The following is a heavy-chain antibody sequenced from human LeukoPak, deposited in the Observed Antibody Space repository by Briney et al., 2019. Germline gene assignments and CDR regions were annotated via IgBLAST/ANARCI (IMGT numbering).Heavy chain of an antibody. CDR1: GFSISNYV. Sequence: GGSLRLSCAGSGFSISNYVMNWVRQAPGKGLEWLSYIRSDSSTKYYADSVEGRFTISRDNAQNSLYLQMNSLRDEDSGVYFCARDYSRWRGDFDVWGQGTMVTVSS. D-gene: IGHD6-13*01. CDR3: ARDYSRWRGDFDV. J-gene: IGHJ3*01. V-gene: IGHV3-48*02. CDR2: IRSDSSTK.